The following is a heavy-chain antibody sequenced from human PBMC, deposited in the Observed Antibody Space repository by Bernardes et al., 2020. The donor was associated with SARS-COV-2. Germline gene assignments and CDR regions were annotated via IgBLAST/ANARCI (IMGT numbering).Heavy chain of an antibody. CDR1: GYTLTELS. Sequence: ASVKVSCKVSGYTLTELSMHWVRQAPGKGLEWMGGFDPEDGETIYAQKFQGRVTMTEDTSTDTAYMELSSLRSEDTAVYYFRVVPAAMEYYYYGMDVWGQGTTVTVSS. D-gene: IGHD2-2*01. CDR3: RVVPAAMEYYYYGMDV. J-gene: IGHJ6*02. CDR2: FDPEDGET. V-gene: IGHV1-24*01.